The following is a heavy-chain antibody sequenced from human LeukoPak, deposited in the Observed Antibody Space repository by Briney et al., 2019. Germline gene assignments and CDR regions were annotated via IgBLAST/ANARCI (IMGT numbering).Heavy chain of an antibody. Sequence: GGSLRLSCAASGFTFDNYAMHWVRQAPGKGLEWVSGISWNSGSIGYADSVKGRFTISRDNAKNSLYLQMNSLRAEDTALYYCAKGSRGVVAATQDYWGQGTLVTVSS. J-gene: IGHJ4*02. CDR2: ISWNSGSI. CDR3: AKGSRGVVAATQDY. V-gene: IGHV3-9*01. D-gene: IGHD2-15*01. CDR1: GFTFDNYA.